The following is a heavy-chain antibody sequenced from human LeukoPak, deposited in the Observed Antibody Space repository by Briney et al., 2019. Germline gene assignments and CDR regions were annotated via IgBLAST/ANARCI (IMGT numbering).Heavy chain of an antibody. CDR1: GFTFSSYE. Sequence: PGGSLRLSCAASGFTFSSYEMNWVRQAPGKGLEWVSYISSSGSTIYYADSVKGRFTISRDNAKNSLYLQMNSLRAEDTAVYYCAREAGPYYDYVWGSYRRPPFDYWGQGTLVTVSS. CDR2: ISSSGSTI. CDR3: AREAGPYYDYVWGSYRRPPFDY. V-gene: IGHV3-48*03. D-gene: IGHD3-16*01. J-gene: IGHJ4*02.